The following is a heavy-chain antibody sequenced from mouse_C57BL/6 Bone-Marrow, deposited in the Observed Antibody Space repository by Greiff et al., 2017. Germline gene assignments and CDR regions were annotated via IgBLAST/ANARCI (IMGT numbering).Heavy chain of an antibody. V-gene: IGHV1-64*01. CDR2: IHPNSGST. Sequence: QVQLQQPGAELVKPGASVKLSCKASGYTFTSYWMHWVKPRPGQGLEWIGMIHPNSGSTNYNEKFKSKATLTVDKSSSTAYMQLSSLTSEDSAVYYCARSGYYGSSDYWGQGTTLTVSS. J-gene: IGHJ2*01. CDR3: ARSGYYGSSDY. D-gene: IGHD1-1*01. CDR1: GYTFTSYW.